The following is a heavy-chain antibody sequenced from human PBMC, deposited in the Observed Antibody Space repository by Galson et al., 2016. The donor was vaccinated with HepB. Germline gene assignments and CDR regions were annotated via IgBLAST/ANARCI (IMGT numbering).Heavy chain of an antibody. CDR1: GFTFSRYT. CDR2: ISPTSRYK. J-gene: IGHJ4*02. V-gene: IGHV3-21*06. CDR3: ARAQGDTSGDDGHFDY. D-gene: IGHD3-16*01. Sequence: LRLSCAASGFTFSRYTMVWVRQAPGDGLEWVSSISPTSRYKHWAGSLEGRFAVSRDNGRGSMFLQMDSLRVEDTAVYYCARAQGDTSGDDGHFDYWGQGTLVTVSS.